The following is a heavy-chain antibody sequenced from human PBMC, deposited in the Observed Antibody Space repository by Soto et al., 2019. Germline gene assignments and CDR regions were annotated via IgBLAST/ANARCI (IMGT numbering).Heavy chain of an antibody. V-gene: IGHV5-51*01. J-gene: IGHJ3*01. CDR3: AKRGYDSRDAFDF. CDR2: IYPGDSDT. CDR1: GYSFTSYW. Sequence: GESLKISCNGSGYSFTSYWIGWVRQMPGKGLEWMGIIYPGDSDTTYSPSFQGQVTISADKSISTAYLQWSSLKASDTAMYYCAKRGYDSRDAFDFWGQGTMVTVSS. D-gene: IGHD3-3*01.